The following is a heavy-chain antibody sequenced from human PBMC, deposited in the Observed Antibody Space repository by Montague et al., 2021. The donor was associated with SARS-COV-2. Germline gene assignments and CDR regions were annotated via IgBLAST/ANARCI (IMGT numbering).Heavy chain of an antibody. D-gene: IGHD6-19*01. CDR1: GGSISSSSYY. CDR2: IYYSGST. J-gene: IGHJ4*02. CDR3: ARHSKQWLLLGGGYYFDY. Sequence: SETLSLTCTVSGGSISSSSYYWGWIRQPPGKGLEWIGSIYYSGSTYYNPSLKSRVTISVDTSKNQFSLKLSSMTAADTAVYYCARHSKQWLLLGGGYYFDYWGQGTLVTVSS. V-gene: IGHV4-39*01.